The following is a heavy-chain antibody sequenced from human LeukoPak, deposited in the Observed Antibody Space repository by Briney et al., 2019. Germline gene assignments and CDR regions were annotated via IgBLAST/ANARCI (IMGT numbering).Heavy chain of an antibody. CDR2: INHSGST. D-gene: IGHD6-19*01. Sequence: PSETLSLTCAVYGGSFSGYYWSWIRRPPGKGLEWIGEINHSGSTNYNPSLKSRVTISVDTSKNQFSLKLSSVTAADTAVYYCARGIGGIAVAGYWGQGTLVTVSS. J-gene: IGHJ4*02. CDR3: ARGIGGIAVAGY. CDR1: GGSFSGYY. V-gene: IGHV4-34*01.